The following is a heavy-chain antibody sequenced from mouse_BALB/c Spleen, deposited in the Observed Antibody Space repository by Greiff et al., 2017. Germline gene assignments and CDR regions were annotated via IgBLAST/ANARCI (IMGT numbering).Heavy chain of an antibody. CDR1: GFTFTAYY. Sequence: EVQGVESGGGLVQPGGSLRLSCATSGFTFTAYYMSWVRQPPGKALEWLGFIRNKANGYTTEYSASVKGRFTISRDNSQSILYLQMNTLRAEDSATYYCARDYYRYAMDYWGQGTSVTVSS. CDR3: ARDYYRYAMDY. CDR2: IRNKANGYTT. V-gene: IGHV7-3*02. D-gene: IGHD2-14*01. J-gene: IGHJ4*01.